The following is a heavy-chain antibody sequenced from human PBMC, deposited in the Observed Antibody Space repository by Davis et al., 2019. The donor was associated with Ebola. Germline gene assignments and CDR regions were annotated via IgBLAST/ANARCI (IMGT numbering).Heavy chain of an antibody. CDR1: GYTFTSYY. V-gene: IGHV1-46*01. CDR3: ARGDIVVVVAATSTLWFDP. Sequence: ASVKVSCKASGYTFTSYYMHWVRQAPGQGLEWMGIINPSGGSTSYAQKFQGRVTMTRDTSTSTVYMELSSLRSEDTAVYYCARGDIVVVVAATSTLWFDPWGQGTLVTVSS. D-gene: IGHD2-15*01. J-gene: IGHJ5*02. CDR2: INPSGGST.